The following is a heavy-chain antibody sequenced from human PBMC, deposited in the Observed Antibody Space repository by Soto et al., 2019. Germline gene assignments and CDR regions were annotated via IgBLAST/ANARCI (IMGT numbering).Heavy chain of an antibody. CDR1: GFTFSSYA. J-gene: IGHJ4*02. CDR2: ISGSGGST. Sequence: GGSLRLSXAASGFTFSSYALTWVRQAPGKGLEWVSGISGSGGSTYYADSVKGRFTISRDNSKNTLYLQMNSLRAEDTAVYYCAKNLGDCYDYWGQGTLVTVSS. D-gene: IGHD2-15*01. V-gene: IGHV3-23*01. CDR3: AKNLGDCYDY.